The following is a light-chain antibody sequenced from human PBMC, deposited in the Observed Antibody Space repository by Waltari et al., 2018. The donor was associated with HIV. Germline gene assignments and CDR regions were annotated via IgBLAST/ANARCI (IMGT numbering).Light chain of an antibody. V-gene: IGLV1-47*01. Sequence: QSVLTQPPSASGTPGQRVTISCSGRNSNLGPTSVYWYQQFPGAAPKLLIYRNRPRPSGVPDRFSGSKSGTSASLAISGLRSDDEANYYCATWDDSLSLWVFGGGTKLTVL. J-gene: IGLJ3*02. CDR2: RNR. CDR3: ATWDDSLSLWV. CDR1: NSNLGPTS.